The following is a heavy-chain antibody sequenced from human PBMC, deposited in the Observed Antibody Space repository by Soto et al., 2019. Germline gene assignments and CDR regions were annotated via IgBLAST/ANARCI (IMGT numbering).Heavy chain of an antibody. D-gene: IGHD5-18*01. J-gene: IGHJ4*02. CDR3: VRFCGYSYGYVDY. V-gene: IGHV1-3*01. CDR2: INAANGNT. CDR1: GYTFTNNA. Sequence: ASVKVSCKASGYTFTNNAIHWVRQAPGQRLEWMGWINAANGNTKYSQKFQGRVTITRDTSASTAYMELSSLRSEDTAVYYCVRFCGYSYGYVDYCGLGTLVPVSS.